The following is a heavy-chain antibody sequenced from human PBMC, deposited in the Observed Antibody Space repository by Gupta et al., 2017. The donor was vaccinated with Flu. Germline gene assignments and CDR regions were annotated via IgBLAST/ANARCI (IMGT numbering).Heavy chain of an antibody. V-gene: IGHV3-73*02. CDR2: IRSKANNYAT. Sequence: EVQLVESGGGLVQPGGSLKLSCAASGFTFSDSAMHWVGQASGKGLEGVGRIRSKANNYATSYAASVKGRFTISRDDSKNTAHLQMNSLKTEDTAVYYCTGSPVYAMDVWGRGTTVTVSS. CDR1: GFTFSDSA. CDR3: TGSPVYAMDV. D-gene: IGHD2-8*01. J-gene: IGHJ6*02.